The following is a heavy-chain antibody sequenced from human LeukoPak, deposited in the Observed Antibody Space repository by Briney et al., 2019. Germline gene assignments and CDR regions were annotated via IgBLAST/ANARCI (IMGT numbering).Heavy chain of an antibody. Sequence: GESLQFSSKAVGCAFSSDWIGWVRPKPAKGREWMEIVFPGNSGTRYSPSLQGQVTISVDTSIGTASLKWSSLHASDTALYYYPRQNDFTLDYWGQETLLTVSS. CDR3: PRQNDFTLDY. CDR1: GCAFSSDW. V-gene: IGHV5-51*01. J-gene: IGHJ4*02. D-gene: IGHD3-3*01. CDR2: VFPGNSGT.